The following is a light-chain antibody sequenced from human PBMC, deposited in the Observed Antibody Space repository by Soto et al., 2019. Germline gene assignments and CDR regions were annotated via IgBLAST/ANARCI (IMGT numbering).Light chain of an antibody. Sequence: FMLTQPHSVSASPGKTVTISCTGSSGSIARDYVQWYQQRPGSVPTTVIYEDNQRPSGVPDRFSGSIDSSSNSASLTISGLNTEDEADYYCQSYHSSNVVFGGGTKLTVL. J-gene: IGLJ2*01. CDR2: EDN. CDR1: SGSIARDY. V-gene: IGLV6-57*02. CDR3: QSYHSSNVV.